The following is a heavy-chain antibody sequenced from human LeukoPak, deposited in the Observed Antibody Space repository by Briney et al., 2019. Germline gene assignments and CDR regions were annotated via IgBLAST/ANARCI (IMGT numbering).Heavy chain of an antibody. V-gene: IGHV4-4*02. CDR3: ARQRWEQQGRDYYFNGLDV. D-gene: IGHD1/OR15-1a*01. Sequence: PSETLSLTCSVSIGSISSSKWWSWVRQSPVKGLEWIGEIYLYGTTNYNPSFTSRVTMSVDRSRNQFSLKLTSVTAADTAVYYCARQRWEQQGRDYYFNGLDVWGPGTTVIVSS. CDR1: IGSISSSKW. CDR2: IYLYGTT. J-gene: IGHJ6*02.